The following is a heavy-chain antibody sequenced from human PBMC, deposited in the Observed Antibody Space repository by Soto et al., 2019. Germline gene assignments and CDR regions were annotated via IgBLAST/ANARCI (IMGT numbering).Heavy chain of an antibody. Sequence: PGGSLRRSCTASGFSLSDHYVDWVRQAPGKGLEWVGRSRNKANSYTTEYAASVRGRFTISRDDSRNSLYLQMDSLKTEDTAVYYCSGDFTASGTYAVDYWGQGTLVTVSS. D-gene: IGHD3-10*01. CDR2: SRNKANSYTT. V-gene: IGHV3-72*01. J-gene: IGHJ4*02. CDR1: GFSLSDHY. CDR3: SGDFTASGTYAVDY.